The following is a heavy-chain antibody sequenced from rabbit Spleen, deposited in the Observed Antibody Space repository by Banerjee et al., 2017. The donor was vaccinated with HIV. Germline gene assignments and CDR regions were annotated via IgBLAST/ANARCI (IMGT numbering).Heavy chain of an antibody. Sequence: QEQLEESGGDLVKPGTSLTLTCTASGLDFSSRYWICWVRQAPGRGLEWIACIDVSSGSTHYASWAKGRFTISKISSTTVTLQMTSLTAAYTATYFCARDLDDVIGWNFGWWGPGTLVTVS. CDR1: GLDFSSRYW. J-gene: IGHJ4*01. CDR2: IDVSSGST. CDR3: ARDLDDVIGWNFGW. V-gene: IGHV1S45*01. D-gene: IGHD1-1*01.